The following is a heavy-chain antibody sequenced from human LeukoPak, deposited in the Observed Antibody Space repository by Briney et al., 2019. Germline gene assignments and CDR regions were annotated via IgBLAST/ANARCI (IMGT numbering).Heavy chain of an antibody. J-gene: IGHJ3*02. V-gene: IGHV5-51*01. D-gene: IGHD2-2*01. Sequence: ESLKISCKGSGYSFTSYWIGWVRQMPGKGLEWMGIIYPGDSDTRYSPSFQGQVTISADKSISTAYLQWSSLKASDTAMYYCARPQTRRYCSSTSCSLDAFDIWGQGTMVTVSS. CDR2: IYPGDSDT. CDR1: GYSFTSYW. CDR3: ARPQTRRYCSSTSCSLDAFDI.